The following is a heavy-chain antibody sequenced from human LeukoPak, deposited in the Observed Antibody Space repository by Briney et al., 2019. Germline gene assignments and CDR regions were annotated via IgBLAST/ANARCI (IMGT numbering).Heavy chain of an antibody. V-gene: IGHV1-69*13. CDR3: ARSPRSYYDSSGYSQPFDY. CDR1: GGTFSSYA. D-gene: IGHD3-22*01. J-gene: IGHJ4*02. Sequence: SVKVSCEASGGTFSSYAISWVRQAPGQGLEWMGGIIPIFGTANYAQKFQGRVTITADESTSTAYMELSRLRSEDTAVYYCARSPRSYYDSSGYSQPFDYWGQGTLVTVSS. CDR2: IIPIFGTA.